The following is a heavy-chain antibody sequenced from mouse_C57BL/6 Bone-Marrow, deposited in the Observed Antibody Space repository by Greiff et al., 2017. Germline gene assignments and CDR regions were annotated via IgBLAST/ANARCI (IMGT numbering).Heavy chain of an antibody. V-gene: IGHV1-67*01. CDR3: ARRGYYGSGQYYFDY. J-gene: IGHJ2*01. CDR2: ISTYYGDA. Sequence: QVQLKQSGPELVRPGVSVKISCKGSGYTFTDYAMHWVKQSHAKSLEWIGVISTYYGDASYNQKFKHKATMTVDKSSSTAYMELARLTSEDSAVYYCARRGYYGSGQYYFDYWGQGTTLTVSS. D-gene: IGHD1-1*01. CDR1: GYTFTDYA.